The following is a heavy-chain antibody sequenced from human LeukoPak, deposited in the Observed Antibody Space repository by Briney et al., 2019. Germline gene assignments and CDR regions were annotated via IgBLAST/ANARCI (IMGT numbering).Heavy chain of an antibody. D-gene: IGHD1-7*01. CDR1: GYSISSGYY. J-gene: IGHJ4*02. CDR3: ARGRNWNYESHFDY. V-gene: IGHV4-38-2*02. Sequence: SETLSLTCTVSGYSISSGYYWGWIRQPPGKGLEWIGSMFHSGSTYYNPSLKSRVTMSVDTSKNQFSLKLSSVTAADTAVYYCARGRNWNYESHFDYWGQGTLVTASS. CDR2: MFHSGST.